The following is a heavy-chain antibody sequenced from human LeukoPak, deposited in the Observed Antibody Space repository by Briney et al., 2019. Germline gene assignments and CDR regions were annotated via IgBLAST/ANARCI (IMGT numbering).Heavy chain of an antibody. V-gene: IGHV1-2*02. J-gene: IGHJ4*02. Sequence: ASVKVSCKASGYTFTGYYMHWVRQAPGQGLEWMGWINPDSGGTDYAQKFQGRVTMTRDTSISTGYMELSRLRSDDTAVYYCARDFDYTGYGRFDYWGQGTLVTVSS. CDR1: GYTFTGYY. CDR2: INPDSGGT. CDR3: ARDFDYTGYGRFDY. D-gene: IGHD5-12*01.